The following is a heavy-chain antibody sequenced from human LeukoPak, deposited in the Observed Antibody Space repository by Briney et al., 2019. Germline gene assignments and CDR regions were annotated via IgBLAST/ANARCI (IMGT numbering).Heavy chain of an antibody. CDR3: ARGYGSGSYFDY. D-gene: IGHD3-10*01. CDR1: GGSIRSYY. CDR2: IYYSGDT. J-gene: IGHJ4*02. Sequence: SETLSLTCTVSGGSIRSYYWGWIRQPPGKGLEWIGYIYYSGDTTHNPSLKSRVTISVDTSKNQFSLRLSSVTAADTAVYYCARGYGSGSYFDYWGQGTLVTVSS. V-gene: IGHV4-59*01.